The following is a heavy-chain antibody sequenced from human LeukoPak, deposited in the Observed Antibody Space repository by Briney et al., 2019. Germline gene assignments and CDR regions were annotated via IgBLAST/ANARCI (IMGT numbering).Heavy chain of an antibody. CDR2: ISYGGST. D-gene: IGHD5-18*01. Sequence: SETLSLTCTVSGGSISTSNYYWIWIRQPPGKGLEWIGSISYGGSTFYNSSLKSRVTISVDTSKNQFSLKLSSVTAADTAVYYCARVAYSYGRDWYFDLWGRGTLVTVSS. V-gene: IGHV4-39*01. CDR3: ARVAYSYGRDWYFDL. CDR1: GGSISTSNYY. J-gene: IGHJ2*01.